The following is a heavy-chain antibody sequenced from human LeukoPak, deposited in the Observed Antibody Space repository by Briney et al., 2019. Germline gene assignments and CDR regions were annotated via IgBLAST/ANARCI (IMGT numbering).Heavy chain of an antibody. J-gene: IGHJ4*02. CDR3: ARDTVFKEDTAPDY. CDR1: GGSISSYY. Sequence: SETLSLTCTVSGGSISSYYWSWIRQPPGKGLEWIGYIYYSGSTNYNPSLKSRVTILVDTSKNQFSLKLSSVTAADTAVYYCARDTVFKEDTAPDYWGQGTLVTVSS. CDR2: IYYSGST. D-gene: IGHD5-18*01. V-gene: IGHV4-59*01.